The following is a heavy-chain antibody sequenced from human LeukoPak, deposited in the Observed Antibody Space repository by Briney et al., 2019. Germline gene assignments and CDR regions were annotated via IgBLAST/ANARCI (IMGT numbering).Heavy chain of an antibody. J-gene: IGHJ3*02. Sequence: GGSLRLSCAASGFTFSTFSMNCVRETPGKGLGWVSAISGSGSDIYYADSVKGRFTISRDNPKRSLYLQMNSLRAEDTAVYYCARRTFPNDAFDIWGQGTMVTVSS. CDR3: ARRTFPNDAFDI. CDR1: GFTFSTFS. D-gene: IGHD1-7*01. CDR2: ISGSGSDI. V-gene: IGHV3-21*01.